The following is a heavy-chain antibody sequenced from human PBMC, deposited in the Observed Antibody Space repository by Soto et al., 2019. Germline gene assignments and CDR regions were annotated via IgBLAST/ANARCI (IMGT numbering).Heavy chain of an antibody. CDR1: GFTFSSYA. D-gene: IGHD3-10*01. CDR3: AKGERGYYYGSGSYYKLPDY. V-gene: IGHV3-23*01. CDR2: ISGSGGST. Sequence: GGSLRLSCAASGFTFSSYAMSWVRQAPGKGLEWVSAISGSGGSTYYADSVKGRFTISRDNSKNTLYLQMNSLRAEDTAVYYCAKGERGYYYGSGSYYKLPDYWGQGTLVTVSS. J-gene: IGHJ4*02.